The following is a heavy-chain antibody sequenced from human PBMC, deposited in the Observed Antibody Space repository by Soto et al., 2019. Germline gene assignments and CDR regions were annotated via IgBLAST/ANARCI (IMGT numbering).Heavy chain of an antibody. CDR2: IYYSGNT. J-gene: IGHJ6*02. V-gene: IGHV4-59*01. D-gene: IGHD3-10*01. CDR3: ARTEVRGRIIYYYGMDV. Sequence: SETLSLTCTVSGSSIRSYYWSWIRQPPGKGLEWIGYIYYSGNTDYNPSLKRRVTISIDMSKNQFSLRLSSVTAADTAVYYCARTEVRGRIIYYYGMDVWGQGTTVTVSS. CDR1: GSSIRSYY.